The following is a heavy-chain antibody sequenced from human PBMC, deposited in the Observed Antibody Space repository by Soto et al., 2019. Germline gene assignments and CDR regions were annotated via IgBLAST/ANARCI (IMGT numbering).Heavy chain of an antibody. CDR2: IDPSGGIT. J-gene: IGHJ4*02. V-gene: IGHV1-46*01. CDR3: ARDVMGHDNYETIGYYFDQ. CDR1: GYSFTNFH. D-gene: IGHD3-22*01. Sequence: QVQLSQFGAEVKKPGASVKVSCKASGYSFTNFHIHWVRQAPGQGLEWMGMIDPSGGITRDAQRLQGRITMPREASTSTVYMELRSLTTKDTAVYYCARDVMGHDNYETIGYYFDQWGQGTLVTVSS.